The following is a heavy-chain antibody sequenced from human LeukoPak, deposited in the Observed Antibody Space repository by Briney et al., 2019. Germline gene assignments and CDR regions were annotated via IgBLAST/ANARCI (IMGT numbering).Heavy chain of an antibody. CDR2: IIPIFGTA. CDR3: ARVYYSSPRAWFDY. Sequence: SVKVSCKASGGTFSSYAISWVRQAPGQGLEWMGGIIPIFGTANYAQKFQGRVTITADESTSTAYMELSSLRSEDSAVYYCARVYYSSPRAWFDYWGQGTLVTVSS. V-gene: IGHV1-69*13. CDR1: GGTFSSYA. J-gene: IGHJ5*01. D-gene: IGHD6-13*01.